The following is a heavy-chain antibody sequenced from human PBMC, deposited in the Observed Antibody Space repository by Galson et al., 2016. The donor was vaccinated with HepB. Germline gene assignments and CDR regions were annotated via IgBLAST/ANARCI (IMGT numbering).Heavy chain of an antibody. Sequence: SVKVSCKASGYILTGYYVHWVRQAPGPGLEWMGWIDPRSGGTIYAENFQGRVTLTRDTSINTAYMELSRLRSADTAVYYCARLRRIVTTGSWSSPSYFDYWGQGTLVTVSS. J-gene: IGHJ4*02. V-gene: IGHV1-2*02. CDR3: ARLRRIVTTGSWSSPSYFDY. CDR2: IDPRSGGT. D-gene: IGHD1-26*01. CDR1: GYILTGYY.